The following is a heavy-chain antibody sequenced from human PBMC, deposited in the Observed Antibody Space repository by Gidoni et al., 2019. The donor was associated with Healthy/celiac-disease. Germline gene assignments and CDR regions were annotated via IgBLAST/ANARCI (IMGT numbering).Heavy chain of an antibody. D-gene: IGHD3-22*01. CDR1: GFTFSDYY. CDR2: ISSSGSTI. Sequence: QVQLVESGGGLVKPGGSLRLSCAASGFTFSDYYMSWFLQAPGKGLEWVSYISSSGSTIYYADSVKGRFTISRDNAKNSLYLQMNSLRAEDTAVYYCARARHHDSSGSKPYYFDYWGQGTLVTVSS. V-gene: IGHV3-11*01. J-gene: IGHJ4*02. CDR3: ARARHHDSSGSKPYYFDY.